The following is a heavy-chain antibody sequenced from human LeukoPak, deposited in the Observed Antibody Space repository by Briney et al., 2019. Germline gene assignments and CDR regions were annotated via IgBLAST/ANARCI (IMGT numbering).Heavy chain of an antibody. CDR2: ISWNSGSI. CDR1: GFTFDDYA. CDR3: ARADGGYNYLPLWC. J-gene: IGHJ4*02. D-gene: IGHD5-24*01. V-gene: IGHV3-9*01. Sequence: GGSLRLSCAASGFTFDDYAMHWVRQAPGKGLEWVSGISWNSGSIGYADSVKGRFTIPRDNAKNSLYLQMNSLRAEDTALYYCARADGGYNYLPLWCWGQGTLVTVSS.